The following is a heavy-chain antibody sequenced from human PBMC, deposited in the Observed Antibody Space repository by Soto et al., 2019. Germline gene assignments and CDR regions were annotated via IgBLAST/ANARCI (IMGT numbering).Heavy chain of an antibody. J-gene: IGHJ4*02. V-gene: IGHV1-18*01. Sequence: ASVKVSCKASGYRFTNHGISWVRQAPGQGLEWMGWISGNDGKTKYARKFQGRVTMTTDKSTSTAYMELSSLRSEDTAVYYCARESWTDSSGHSFDYWGQGTLVTVSS. CDR2: ISGNDGKT. CDR1: GYRFTNHG. D-gene: IGHD3-22*01. CDR3: ARESWTDSSGHSFDY.